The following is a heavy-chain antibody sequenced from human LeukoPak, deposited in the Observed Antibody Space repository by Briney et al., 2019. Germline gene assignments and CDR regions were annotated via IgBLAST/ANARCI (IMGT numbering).Heavy chain of an antibody. CDR3: TRDRSSMVRGNFFDY. CDR1: GFTVSTNY. Sequence: GGSLRLSCAASGFTVSTNYMSWVRQAPGKGLEWVSLLYSGGDTTYADSVEGRFTISRDNSKNTVYLQMNSLRAEDPAIYYCTRDRSSMVRGNFFDYWGQGTLVTVSS. J-gene: IGHJ4*02. D-gene: IGHD3-10*01. CDR2: LYSGGDT. V-gene: IGHV3-66*01.